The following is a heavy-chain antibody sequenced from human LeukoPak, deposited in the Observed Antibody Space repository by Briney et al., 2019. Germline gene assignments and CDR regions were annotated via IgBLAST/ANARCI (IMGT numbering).Heavy chain of an antibody. Sequence: GGSLRLSCAASGVTFSSYGRRWVRQAPGKGLEWVAVISYDGSNKYYADSVKGRFTISRDNSKNTLYLQMNSLRAEDTAVYYCAKDRAITMIVVVSREVDYWGQGTLVTVSS. D-gene: IGHD3-22*01. CDR1: GVTFSSYG. J-gene: IGHJ4*02. V-gene: IGHV3-30*18. CDR2: ISYDGSNK. CDR3: AKDRAITMIVVVSREVDY.